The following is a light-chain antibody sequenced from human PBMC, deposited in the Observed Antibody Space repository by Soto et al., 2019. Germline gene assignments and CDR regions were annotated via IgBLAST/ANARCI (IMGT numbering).Light chain of an antibody. V-gene: IGLV2-14*01. CDR3: SSYTSSSPHRV. Sequence: QSVLTQPASVSGSPGQSITISCTGTSSDVGGYNYVSWYQQHPGKAPKLIIYKVSNRPSGVSNRFSGSKSGNTASLTISGLQAEDEADYYCSSYTSSSPHRVFGGGTKLTVL. CDR2: KVS. J-gene: IGLJ3*02. CDR1: SSDVGGYNY.